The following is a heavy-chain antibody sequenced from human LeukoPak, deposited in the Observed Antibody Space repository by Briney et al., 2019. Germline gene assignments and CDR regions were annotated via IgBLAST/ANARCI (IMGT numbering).Heavy chain of an antibody. J-gene: IGHJ2*01. D-gene: IGHD3-22*01. CDR3: ARGGRYYDSSGYYTPNWYFDL. CDR2: IYYSGST. V-gene: IGHV4-59*01. CDR1: GVSISSYY. Sequence: TSETLSLTCTVSGVSISSYYWSWIRQPPGKGLEWIGYIYYSGSTNYNPSLKSRVTISVDTSKNQFSLKLSSVTAADTAVYHCARGGRYYDSSGYYTPNWYFDLWGRGTLVTVSS.